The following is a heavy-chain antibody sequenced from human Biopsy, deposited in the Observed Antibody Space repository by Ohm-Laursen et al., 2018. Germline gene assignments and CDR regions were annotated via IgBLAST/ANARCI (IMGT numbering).Heavy chain of an antibody. V-gene: IGHV3-33*01. CDR1: GFMFSSYG. CDR3: ARDGIVVVPAAFHLDN. J-gene: IGHJ4*02. D-gene: IGHD2-2*01. CDR2: IYYDGLNK. Sequence: SLRLSCAASGFMFSSYGMHWVRQAPGKGPEWVAVIYYDGLNKEYADSVKGRFTISRDNSKNTLFLRMNSLRAEDTAVYYCARDGIVVVPAAFHLDNWGPGTLATVSS.